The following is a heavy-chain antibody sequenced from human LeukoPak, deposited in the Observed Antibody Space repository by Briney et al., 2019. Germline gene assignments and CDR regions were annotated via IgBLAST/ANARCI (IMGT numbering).Heavy chain of an antibody. V-gene: IGHV4-59*01. CDR2: IYYSGST. CDR1: GGSISSYY. Sequence: PSETLSLTCTVSGGSISSYYWSWIRQPPGKGLEWIGYIYYSGSTNYNPSLKSRVTISVDTSKNQFSLKLSSVTAADTAVYYCARAPSIRRYYFDYWGQGTLVTVSS. D-gene: IGHD3-3*02. J-gene: IGHJ4*02. CDR3: ARAPSIRRYYFDY.